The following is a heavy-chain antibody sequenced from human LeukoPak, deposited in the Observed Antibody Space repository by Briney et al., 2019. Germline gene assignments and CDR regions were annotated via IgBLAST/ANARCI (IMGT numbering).Heavy chain of an antibody. V-gene: IGHV3-30*04. CDR1: GFTFSSNA. CDR3: ARVGSPDY. Sequence: GRSLRLSCAASGFTFSSNAMHWVRQAPGKGLEWVAVISYDGSNKYYADSVKGRFTISRDNAKNTLYLQMNSLRAEDTAVYYCARVGSPDYWGQGTLVTVSS. CDR2: ISYDGSNK. D-gene: IGHD2-2*03. J-gene: IGHJ4*02.